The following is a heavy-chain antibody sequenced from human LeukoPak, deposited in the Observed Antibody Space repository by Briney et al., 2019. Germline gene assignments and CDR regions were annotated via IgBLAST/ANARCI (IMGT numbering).Heavy chain of an antibody. CDR1: GFTSGDYA. V-gene: IGHV3-49*04. J-gene: IGHJ4*02. D-gene: IGHD3-22*01. CDR2: IRSKAYGGTT. CDR3: TRDRERYSDSSGYYNY. Sequence: GGSLRLSCTASGFTSGDYAMSWVRQAPGKGMEWVGFIRSKAYGGTTEYAASVKGRFTISRDDSKSIAYLQMNSLKTEDTAVYYCTRDRERYSDSSGYYNYWGQGTPVTVSS.